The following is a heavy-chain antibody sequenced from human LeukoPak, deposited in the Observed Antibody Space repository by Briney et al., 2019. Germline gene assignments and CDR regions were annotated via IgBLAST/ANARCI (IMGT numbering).Heavy chain of an antibody. CDR1: GYSFTSYW. D-gene: IGHD6-13*01. Sequence: GESLKISCKGSGYSFTSYWIGWVRQMPGKGLEWMGIIYPGGSDTRYSPSFQGQVTISADKSISTAYLQWSSLKASDTAMYYCARSPIAAAGNGKYFQHWGQGTLVTVSS. CDR2: IYPGGSDT. CDR3: ARSPIAAAGNGKYFQH. J-gene: IGHJ1*01. V-gene: IGHV5-51*01.